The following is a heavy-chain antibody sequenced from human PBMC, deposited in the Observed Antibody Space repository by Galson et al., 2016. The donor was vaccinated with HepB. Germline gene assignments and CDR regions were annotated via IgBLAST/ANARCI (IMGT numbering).Heavy chain of an antibody. Sequence: ETLSLTCAVYGASISDSNWWTWVRQVPGKGLEWIGEIYHTGTSNNNPFLSSRFTLSVGKSRNQFPLNVASVTAADTAVYYCARAAVVPGARMVFDPWGQGMLVTVSS. D-gene: IGHD2-2*01. CDR1: GASISDSNW. CDR2: IYHTGTS. V-gene: IGHV4-4*02. J-gene: IGHJ5*02. CDR3: ARAAVVPGARMVFDP.